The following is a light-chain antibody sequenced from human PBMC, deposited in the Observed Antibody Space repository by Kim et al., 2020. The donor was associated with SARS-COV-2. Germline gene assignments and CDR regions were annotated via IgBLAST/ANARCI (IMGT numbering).Light chain of an antibody. CDR3: QHYFSLPIT. CDR2: GVS. CDR1: QHISDY. J-gene: IGKJ4*01. Sequence: DTPMTQSPSPLSASVGDRVTITCQTSQHISDYLNWYQHKPGKAPTLLISGVSNLETGVPSRFSGGGSGTNFALTINNLQPEDIATYYCQHYFSLPITFGGGTKVDIK. V-gene: IGKV1-33*01.